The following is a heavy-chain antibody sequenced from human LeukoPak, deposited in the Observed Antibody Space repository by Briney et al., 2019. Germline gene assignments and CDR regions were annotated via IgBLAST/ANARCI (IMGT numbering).Heavy chain of an antibody. V-gene: IGHV3-30*18. D-gene: IGHD6-19*01. CDR2: ISYDGSNK. J-gene: IGHJ4*02. Sequence: GGSLRLSCAAPGFTFSSYGMHWVRQAPGKGLEWVAVISYDGSNKYYADSVKGRFTISRDNSKNTLYLQMNSLRAEDTAVYYCAKSAGYSSGWEGWYFDYWGQGTLATVSS. CDR1: GFTFSSYG. CDR3: AKSAGYSSGWEGWYFDY.